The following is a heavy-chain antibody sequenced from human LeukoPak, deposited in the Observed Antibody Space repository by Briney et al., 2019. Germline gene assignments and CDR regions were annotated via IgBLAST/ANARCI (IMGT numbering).Heavy chain of an antibody. CDR1: GLIFSGYE. D-gene: IGHD1-26*01. CDR3: ATLSGYFHH. J-gene: IGHJ4*02. Sequence: SGGSLRLSCAASGLIFSGYEMNWVRQAPGKGLEWVSYISDSGSHTLYADSVKGRFTISRDTSKNTLYLQMSSLRAEDTAIYYCATLSGYFHHWGQGTLVTVSS. V-gene: IGHV3-23*01. CDR2: ISDSGSHT.